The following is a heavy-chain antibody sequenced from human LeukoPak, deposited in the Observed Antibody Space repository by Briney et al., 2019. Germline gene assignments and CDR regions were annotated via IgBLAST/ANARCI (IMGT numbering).Heavy chain of an antibody. D-gene: IGHD6-13*01. Sequence: GASVKVSCTASGYTFTSYGINWVRQAPGQGLEWMGWISAYNGDTNYAQNLQGRVTMTTDTSTNTAYMELRSLRSDDTAVYYCARDSTPPPAAGTGGVFDYWGQGTLVTVSS. CDR3: ARDSTPPPAAGTGGVFDY. J-gene: IGHJ4*02. V-gene: IGHV1-18*01. CDR1: GYTFTSYG. CDR2: ISAYNGDT.